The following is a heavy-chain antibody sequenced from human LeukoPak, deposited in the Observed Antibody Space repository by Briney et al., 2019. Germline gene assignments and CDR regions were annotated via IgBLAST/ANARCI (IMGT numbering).Heavy chain of an antibody. J-gene: IGHJ4*02. CDR2: IYYSGTT. Sequence: PSETLSLTCTVSGGSISSSSYYWGWIRQPPGKGLEWIGSIYYSGTTYCNPSLKSRVTISVDTSKNQFSLKLSSVTAADTAVYYCARLRRNSWYFDYWGQGTLVTVSS. CDR3: ARLRRNSWYFDY. D-gene: IGHD1-14*01. V-gene: IGHV4-39*01. CDR1: GGSISSSSYY.